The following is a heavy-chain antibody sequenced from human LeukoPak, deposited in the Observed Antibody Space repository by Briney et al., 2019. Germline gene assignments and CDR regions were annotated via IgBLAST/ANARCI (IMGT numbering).Heavy chain of an antibody. CDR1: GYTFTSYY. J-gene: IGHJ4*02. D-gene: IGHD3-3*01. Sequence: ASVKVSRKASGYTFTSYYMHWVRQAPGQGLEWMGRINPNSGGTNYAQKFQGRVTMTRDTSISTAYMELSRLRSDDTAVYYCARGGAYYDFWSGYFDLDYWGQGTLVTVSS. CDR2: INPNSGGT. CDR3: ARGGAYYDFWSGYFDLDY. V-gene: IGHV1-2*06.